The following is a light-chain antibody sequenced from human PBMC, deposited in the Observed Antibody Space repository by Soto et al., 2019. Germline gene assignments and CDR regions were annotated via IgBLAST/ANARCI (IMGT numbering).Light chain of an antibody. V-gene: IGLV2-14*03. CDR1: SRDVGVYNY. CDR3: SSYTTSNTRQIV. CDR2: DVS. J-gene: IGLJ1*01. Sequence: QSVLTQPASVSGSPGQSITISCTGTSRDVGVYNYVSWYQHHPGKAPKLMIYDVSNRPSGVSNRFSGSKSGNTASLTISGLQPEDEADYYCSSYTTSNTRQIVFGTGTKVTVL.